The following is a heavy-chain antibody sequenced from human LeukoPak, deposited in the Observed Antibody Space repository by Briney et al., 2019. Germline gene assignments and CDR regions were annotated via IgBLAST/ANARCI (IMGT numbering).Heavy chain of an antibody. CDR2: ISGSGGST. Sequence: PGGSLRLSCAASGFTFSSFSMNWVRQAPGKGLEWVSAISGSGGSTYYADSVKGRFTISRDNSKNMLYLQMNSLRAEDTAVYYCAKDVKQWLVAGYYFDYWGQGTLVTVSS. J-gene: IGHJ4*02. CDR1: GFTFSSFS. D-gene: IGHD6-19*01. CDR3: AKDVKQWLVAGYYFDY. V-gene: IGHV3-23*01.